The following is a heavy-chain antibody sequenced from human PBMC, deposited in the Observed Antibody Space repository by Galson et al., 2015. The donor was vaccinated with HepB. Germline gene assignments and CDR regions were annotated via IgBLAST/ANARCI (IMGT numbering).Heavy chain of an antibody. Sequence: QSGAEVKKPGESLKISCTGSRESLRNYWIGWVRQQPGKGLEWMGIIYPRDSDTRYSPSFQGQITISADDSISTAYLQWGSLKVSDTAIYYCARQVVGAANFEYWGQGTLVTVSS. V-gene: IGHV5-51*01. CDR2: IYPRDSDT. CDR3: ARQVVGAANFEY. D-gene: IGHD2-15*01. CDR1: RESLRNYW. J-gene: IGHJ4*02.